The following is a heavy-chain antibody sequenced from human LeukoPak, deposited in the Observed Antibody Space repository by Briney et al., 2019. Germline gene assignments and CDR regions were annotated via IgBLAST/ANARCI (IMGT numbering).Heavy chain of an antibody. CDR1: GYTFTSYD. V-gene: IGHV1-69*05. D-gene: IGHD3-9*01. J-gene: IGHJ4*02. CDR2: IIPIFGTA. Sequence: SVKVSCKASGYTFTSYDINWVRQAPGQGLEWMGRIIPIFGTANYAQKFQGRVTITTDESTSTAYMELSSLRSEDTAVYYCARDQYRELVSYWGQGTLVTVSS. CDR3: ARDQYRELVSY.